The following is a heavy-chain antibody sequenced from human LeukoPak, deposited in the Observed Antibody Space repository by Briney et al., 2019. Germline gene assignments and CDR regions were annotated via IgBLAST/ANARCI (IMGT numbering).Heavy chain of an antibody. V-gene: IGHV5-51*01. CDR1: GXSFTNYW. D-gene: IGHD5-24*01. CDR3: ARQDGYNLPFDY. Sequence: GESLKISFKASGXSFTNYWIAWVRQMPGKGLEWMGIIYPGDSHTRYSPSFQGQVTISADKSINTAYLQWRSLEASDTAMYYCARQDGYNLPFDYWGQGTLVTVSS. J-gene: IGHJ4*02. CDR2: IYPGDSHT.